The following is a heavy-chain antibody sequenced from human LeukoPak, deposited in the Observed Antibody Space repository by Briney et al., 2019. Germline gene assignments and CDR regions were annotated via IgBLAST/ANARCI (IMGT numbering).Heavy chain of an antibody. Sequence: PGGSLRLSCAASGFTFSSYVMNWVRQAPGKGLGWVSTISGSGGITYYTDSVKGRFTISRDNSKNMLYLQINSLRAEDTAVYYCAKYGIGGSGNHSDYWGQGTLVTVSS. J-gene: IGHJ4*02. CDR3: AKYGIGGSGNHSDY. V-gene: IGHV3-23*01. CDR1: GFTFSSYV. D-gene: IGHD1-26*01. CDR2: ISGSGGIT.